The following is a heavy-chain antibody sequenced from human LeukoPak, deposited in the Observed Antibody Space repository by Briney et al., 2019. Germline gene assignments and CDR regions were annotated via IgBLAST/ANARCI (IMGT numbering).Heavy chain of an antibody. J-gene: IGHJ5*02. CDR1: GFTFSSYS. CDR2: ISSSSSYI. Sequence: GGSLRPSCAASGFTFSSYSMNWVRQAPGKGPEWVSSISSSSSYIYYADSVKGRFTISRDNAKNSLYLQMNSLRAEDTAVYYCARGPYSSSWYDWFDPWGQGTLVTVSS. D-gene: IGHD6-13*01. CDR3: ARGPYSSSWYDWFDP. V-gene: IGHV3-21*01.